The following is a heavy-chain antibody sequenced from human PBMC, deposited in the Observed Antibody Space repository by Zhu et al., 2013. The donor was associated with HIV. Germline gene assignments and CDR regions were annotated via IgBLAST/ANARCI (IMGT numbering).Heavy chain of an antibody. V-gene: IGHV1-3*01. Sequence: QVQLVQSGAEVKKPGASVKVSCQASAYTFTNYPIHWMCQAPGQRLEWMGWINPGSGYTNYSPKFQGRVTITRDTSARTAYMELGRLRSEDTAVYYCARVSSGTSMTFDYWGQGTLVTVSS. CDR3: ARVSSGTSMTFDY. D-gene: IGHD3-3*01. CDR2: INPGSGYT. CDR1: AYTFTNYP. J-gene: IGHJ4*02.